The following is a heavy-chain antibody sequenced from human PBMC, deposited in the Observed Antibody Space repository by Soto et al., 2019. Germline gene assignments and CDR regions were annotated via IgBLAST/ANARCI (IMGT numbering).Heavy chain of an antibody. Sequence: QVQLQESGPGLVKPSETLSLTCSVSGGSINSYYWCWIRQPPGKGLEWIGYIYYSGSTNYNPSLKSRVTISVDTPKNQFALNLSSVTAADTAEYYCASRYGLGFDFWGQGTLVTVSS. J-gene: IGHJ4*02. D-gene: IGHD3-10*01. CDR2: IYYSGST. V-gene: IGHV4-59*08. CDR3: ASRYGLGFDF. CDR1: GGSINSYY.